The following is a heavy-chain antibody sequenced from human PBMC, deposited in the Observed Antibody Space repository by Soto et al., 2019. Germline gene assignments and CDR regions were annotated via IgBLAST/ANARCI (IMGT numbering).Heavy chain of an antibody. CDR3: AKDPRIPDPDDAFDI. Sequence: ASVKVSCKASGYTFTGYYMHWVRQAPGQGLEWMGWINPNSGGTNYAQKFQGWVTMTRDTSISTAYMELSRLRSDDTAVYYCAKDPRIPDPDDAFDIWGQGTMVTVSS. D-gene: IGHD2-15*01. J-gene: IGHJ3*02. CDR1: GYTFTGYY. CDR2: INPNSGGT. V-gene: IGHV1-2*04.